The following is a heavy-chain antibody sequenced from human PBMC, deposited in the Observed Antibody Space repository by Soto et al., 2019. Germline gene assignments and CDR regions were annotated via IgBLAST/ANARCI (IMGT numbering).Heavy chain of an antibody. CDR3: ARARRIGTIFFYGMDV. CDR1: GYTFTSYA. Sequence: ASVKVSCKASGYTFTSYAMHWVRQAPGQRLEWVGWINAGNGNTKYSQKFHGRVTITRDTSASTAYMELSSLRSEDTAVYYCARARRIGTIFFYGMDVWGQGTTVTVSS. CDR2: INAGNGNT. D-gene: IGHD1-1*01. J-gene: IGHJ6*02. V-gene: IGHV1-3*01.